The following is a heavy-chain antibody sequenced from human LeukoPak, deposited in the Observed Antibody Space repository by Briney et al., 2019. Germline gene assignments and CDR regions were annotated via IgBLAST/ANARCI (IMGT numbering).Heavy chain of an antibody. J-gene: IGHJ6*02. CDR2: ISGSGGST. V-gene: IGHV3-23*01. Sequence: PGGSLRLSCAASGFTFSSYAMSWVRQAPGKGLEWVSAISGSGGSTYYADSVKGRFTISRDNSKSTLYLQMNSLRAEDTAVYYWAKAPPFWSGYGMEVWGQGTTVTVSS. CDR3: AKAPPFWSGYGMEV. D-gene: IGHD3-3*01. CDR1: GFTFSSYA.